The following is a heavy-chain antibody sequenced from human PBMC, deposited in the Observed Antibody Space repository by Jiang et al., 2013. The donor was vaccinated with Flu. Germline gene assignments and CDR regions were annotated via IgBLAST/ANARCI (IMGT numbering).Heavy chain of an antibody. J-gene: IGHJ4*02. CDR2: INHSGST. V-gene: IGHV4-34*01. CDR3: ARGRPDYYDSSGYVVGVDY. CDR1: GGSFSGYY. D-gene: IGHD3-22*01. Sequence: LLKPSETLSLTCAVYGGSFSGYYWSWIRQPPGKGLEWIGEINHSGSTNYNPSLKSRVTISVDTSKNQFSLKLSSVTAADTAVYYCARGRPDYYDSSGYVVGVDYWGQGTLVTVSS.